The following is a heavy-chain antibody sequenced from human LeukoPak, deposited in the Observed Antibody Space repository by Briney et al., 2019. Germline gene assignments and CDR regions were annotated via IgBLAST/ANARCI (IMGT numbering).Heavy chain of an antibody. V-gene: IGHV1-3*01. Sequence: ASVKVSCKASGYTFIDYTMHWLRQAPGRRLDWMGWINGGSGNTKYSPEFQGRVTITRDTSASTGYMELSSLRSEDTAVYYCANPRYDSSGYYYVDWGQGTLVTVSS. CDR2: INGGSGNT. CDR1: GYTFIDYT. CDR3: ANPRYDSSGYYYVD. D-gene: IGHD3-22*01. J-gene: IGHJ4*02.